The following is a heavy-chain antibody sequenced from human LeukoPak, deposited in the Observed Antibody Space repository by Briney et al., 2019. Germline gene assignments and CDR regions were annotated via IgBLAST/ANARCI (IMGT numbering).Heavy chain of an antibody. CDR3: ARDRGDEAAAGISDY. V-gene: IGHV1-2*02. Sequence: ASVKVSCKASGYTFTGYYMHWVRQAPGQGLEWMGWINPNSGGTNYAQKFQGRVTMTRDTSISTAYMELSRLRSDDTAVYYCARDRGDEAAAGISDYWGQGTLVTVSS. D-gene: IGHD6-13*01. CDR2: INPNSGGT. CDR1: GYTFTGYY. J-gene: IGHJ4*02.